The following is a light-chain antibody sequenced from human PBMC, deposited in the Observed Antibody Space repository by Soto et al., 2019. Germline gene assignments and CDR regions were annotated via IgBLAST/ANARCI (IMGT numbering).Light chain of an antibody. CDR3: QQYDNLPPRLT. CDR1: QDISNY. Sequence: DIQMTQSPSSLSASVGDRVTITCQARQDISNYLNWYQQKPGKAPKLLIYDASNLETGVPSSFSGSGSGTNFTFTISSLQPEDIATYYCQQYDNLPPRLTFGGGTKVEIK. CDR2: DAS. V-gene: IGKV1-33*01. J-gene: IGKJ4*01.